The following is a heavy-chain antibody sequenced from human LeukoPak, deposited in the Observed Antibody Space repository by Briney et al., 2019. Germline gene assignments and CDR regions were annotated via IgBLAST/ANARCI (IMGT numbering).Heavy chain of an antibody. J-gene: IGHJ6*04. D-gene: IGHD3-10*02. V-gene: IGHV3-21*01. CDR3: AELGITMIGGV. CDR1: GFTFSSYV. Sequence: GGSLRLSCAASGFTFSSYVMHWVRQAPGKGLEWVSIISSGSSAIFSADALKGRFTISRDDAKNLLYLDMNSLRAEDTAVYYCAELGITMIGGVWGKGTTVTISS. CDR2: ISSGSSAI.